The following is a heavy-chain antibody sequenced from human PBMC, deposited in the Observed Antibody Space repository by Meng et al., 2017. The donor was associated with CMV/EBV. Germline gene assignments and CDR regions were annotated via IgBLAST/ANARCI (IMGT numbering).Heavy chain of an antibody. V-gene: IGHV3-7*01. D-gene: IGHD1-14*01. CDR2: MKPDGGEN. J-gene: IGHJ4*02. Sequence: GGSLRLSCVASGFIFDIYWMTWVRQAPGKVLEWVASMKPDGGENYYVDSVKGRFTISRDTVRNSVYLQMTGLSAEDTAVYYCGRDRGHRLDYWGQGTLVTVSS. CDR1: GFIFDIYW. CDR3: GRDRGHRLDY.